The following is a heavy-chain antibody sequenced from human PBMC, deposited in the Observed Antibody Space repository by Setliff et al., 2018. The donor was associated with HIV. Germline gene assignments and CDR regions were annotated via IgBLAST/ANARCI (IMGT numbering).Heavy chain of an antibody. J-gene: IGHJ2*01. CDR1: GGSVTDISYY. Sequence: SETLSLTCTVSGGSVTDISYYWAWIRQPPGKGLQWVGTIFYSGSTYYNPSLKSRVTISVDTSKNQFSLRLNSVTAADTAVYYCVRDAGDSYLKGLWYFDLWGRGTLVTVSS. D-gene: IGHD1-26*01. CDR3: VRDAGDSYLKGLWYFDL. CDR2: IFYSGST. V-gene: IGHV4-39*07.